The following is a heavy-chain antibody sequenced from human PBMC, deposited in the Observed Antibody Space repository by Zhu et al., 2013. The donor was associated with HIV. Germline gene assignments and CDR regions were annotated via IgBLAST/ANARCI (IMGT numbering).Heavy chain of an antibody. D-gene: IGHD3-10*01. V-gene: IGHV1-69*06. CDR3: AREGGITMVRGVIITPLGNDAFVY. Sequence: QVQLVQSGAEVKKPGSSVKVSCKASGGTFSSYAISWVRQAPGQGLEWMGGIIPIFGTANYAQKFQGRVTITADKSTSTAYMELSSLRSEDTAVYYCAREGGITMVRGVIITPLGNDAFVYLGPRDNRSPSPQ. CDR2: IIPIFGTA. CDR1: GGTFSSYA. J-gene: IGHJ3*02.